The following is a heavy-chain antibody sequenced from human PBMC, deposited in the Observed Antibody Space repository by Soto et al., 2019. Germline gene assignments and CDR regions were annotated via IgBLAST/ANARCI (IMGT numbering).Heavy chain of an antibody. D-gene: IGHD2-2*01. V-gene: IGHV4-4*07. CDR2: IYTSGST. CDR3: ASRYCSSTACYGYLEY. J-gene: IGHJ4*02. CDR1: GGSISNYY. Sequence: QVQLQESGPGLVKPSETLSLTCTVSGGSISNYYWAWIRQPAGKGLEWIGRIYTSGSTNYNPSLKSRVSMSADTSKRQFSLKLSSVTAADTAMYYCASRYCSSTACYGYLEYWGQGTLVTVSS.